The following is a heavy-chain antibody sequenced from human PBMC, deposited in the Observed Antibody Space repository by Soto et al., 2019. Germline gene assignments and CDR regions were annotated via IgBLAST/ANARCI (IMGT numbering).Heavy chain of an antibody. D-gene: IGHD2-15*01. CDR2: IYSGGST. V-gene: IGHV3-53*01. Sequence: GGSLRLSCAASGFTFSSHSMNWVRQAPGKGLEWVSVIYSGGSTYYTDSVKGRFTISRDNSKNTLYLQMNSLRAEDTAVYYCARGYPTGGNGLDVWGQGTTVTVSS. CDR1: GFTFSSHS. CDR3: ARGYPTGGNGLDV. J-gene: IGHJ6*02.